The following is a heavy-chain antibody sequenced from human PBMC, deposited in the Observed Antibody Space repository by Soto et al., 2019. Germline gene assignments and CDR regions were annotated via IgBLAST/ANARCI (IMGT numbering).Heavy chain of an antibody. Sequence: SETLSLTCTVSGGSINSGDYYWSWIRQPPGKGLEWIGNLYYTGSTYHNPSLKSRVTISVDTSKKQFSLMVTSVTAADTAVYYCARYRYSDSLKEYYFNYWGQGTLVTVSS. CDR1: GGSINSGDYY. D-gene: IGHD3-22*01. CDR2: LYYTGST. J-gene: IGHJ4*02. CDR3: ARYRYSDSLKEYYFNY. V-gene: IGHV4-30-4*01.